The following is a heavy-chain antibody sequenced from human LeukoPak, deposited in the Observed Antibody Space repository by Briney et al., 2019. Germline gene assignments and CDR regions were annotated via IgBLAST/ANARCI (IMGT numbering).Heavy chain of an antibody. CDR1: GYTFTDYY. V-gene: IGHV1-2*06. J-gene: IGHJ4*02. CDR3: ARAEYSSTWNQGY. CDR2: INPNSGGT. D-gene: IGHD6-13*01. Sequence: ASVKVSCKASGYTFTDYYIHWVRQAPGQGLERMGRINPNSGGTNNEQKFQGRVTMTRDTSISTAYMELNRLRSDDTAVYYCARAEYSSTWNQGYWGQGTLVTVSS.